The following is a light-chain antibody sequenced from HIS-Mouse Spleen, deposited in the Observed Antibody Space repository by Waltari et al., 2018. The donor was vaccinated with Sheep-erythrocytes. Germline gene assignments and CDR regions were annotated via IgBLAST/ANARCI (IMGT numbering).Light chain of an antibody. CDR3: SSYAGSNNWV. CDR2: DVS. CDR1: SSDVGGYHY. Sequence: QSALTPPRPVSGSPGQSVTIHCTGTSSDVGGYHYVSWYQQHPGKAPKLMIYDVSKRPSGVPDRFAGAKSGNTASLTISGLQAEDEADYYCSSYAGSNNWVFGGGTKLTVL. V-gene: IGLV2-11*01. J-gene: IGLJ3*02.